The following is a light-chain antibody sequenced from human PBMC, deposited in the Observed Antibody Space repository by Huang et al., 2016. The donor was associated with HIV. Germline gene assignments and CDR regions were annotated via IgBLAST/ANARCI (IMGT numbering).Light chain of an antibody. CDR1: QSIRSW. CDR2: KAS. J-gene: IGKJ1*01. Sequence: DIQMTQSPSTLSASVGDRVTITCRASQSIRSWLAWYQQIPGKAPKLLIYKASSLESGVPPRFSGSGSGTEFTLTISSLQPDDFATYYCQQYNNYSATFGQGTKVEIK. V-gene: IGKV1-5*03. CDR3: QQYNNYSAT.